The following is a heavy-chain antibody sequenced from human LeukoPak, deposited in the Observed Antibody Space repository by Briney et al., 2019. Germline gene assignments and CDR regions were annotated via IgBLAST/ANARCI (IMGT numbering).Heavy chain of an antibody. J-gene: IGHJ4*02. CDR1: GYRFTSYG. D-gene: IGHD2-2*01. CDR3: AREYCSTTRCYMADY. Sequence: ASVKVSCKASGYRFTSYGISWVRQAPGQGLEWMGWISGYNGNTNYAQKLQGRVTMTTDTSTSTAYMELRSLRSDDTAVNYCAREYCSTTRCYMADYWGQGTLVTVSS. CDR2: ISGYNGNT. V-gene: IGHV1-18*01.